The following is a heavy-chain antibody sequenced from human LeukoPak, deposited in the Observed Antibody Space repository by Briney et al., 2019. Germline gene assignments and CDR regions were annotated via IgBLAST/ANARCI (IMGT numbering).Heavy chain of an antibody. CDR1: GYTFSGYY. CDR2: INPNSGGT. Sequence: ASVKVSRKASGYTFSGYYIHWVRQAPGQGLEWVGWINPNSGGTNYAQKFQGRVTMTRDTSISTSYMELSSLTSDDTAVHYCARASLASAGTRFWGQGTLVTVSS. J-gene: IGHJ4*02. D-gene: IGHD6-13*01. CDR3: ARASLASAGTRF. V-gene: IGHV1-2*02.